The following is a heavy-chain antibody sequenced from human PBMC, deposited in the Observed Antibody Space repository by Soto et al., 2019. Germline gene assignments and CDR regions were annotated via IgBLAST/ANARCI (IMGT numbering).Heavy chain of an antibody. CDR1: GFTFSSYA. V-gene: IGHV3-23*01. CDR2: ISGSGGST. D-gene: IGHD3-22*01. Sequence: EVQLLESGGGLVQPGGSLRLSCAASGFTFSSYAMSWVRQAPGKGLEWVSAISGSGGSTYYADSVKGRFTISRDNSKNTLYLQMTSLRAEDTAVYYCAKEGYDSSGYYYGPNNFDYWGQGTLVTVSS. CDR3: AKEGYDSSGYYYGPNNFDY. J-gene: IGHJ4*02.